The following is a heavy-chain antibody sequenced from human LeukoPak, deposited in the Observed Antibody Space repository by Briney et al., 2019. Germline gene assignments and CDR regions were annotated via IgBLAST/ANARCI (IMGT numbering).Heavy chain of an antibody. J-gene: IGHJ4*02. CDR3: ARASAPDYYDSSGYYSTYLDY. V-gene: IGHV1-18*01. CDR2: ISAYKGST. Sequence: GASVKVSCKASGYTFTSYGISWVRQAPGQGLEWMGWISAYKGSTNYAQKLQGRVTMTTDTSTSTAYMELRSLRSDDTAVYYCARASAPDYYDSSGYYSTYLDYWGQGTLVTVSS. D-gene: IGHD3-22*01. CDR1: GYTFTSYG.